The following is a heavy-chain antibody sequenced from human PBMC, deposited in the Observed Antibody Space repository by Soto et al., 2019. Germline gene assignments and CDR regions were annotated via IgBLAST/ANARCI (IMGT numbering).Heavy chain of an antibody. J-gene: IGHJ6*02. CDR2: ISAYNGNT. CDR1: GYTFTSYG. Sequence: ASVKVSCKASGYTFTSYGISWVRQAPGQGLEWMGWISAYNGNTNYAQKLQGRVTMTTDTSTSIAYMELRSLRSDDTAVYYCARQGYCSSTSCRGTYYYYGVDVWGQGTTVTVS. D-gene: IGHD2-2*01. CDR3: ARQGYCSSTSCRGTYYYYGVDV. V-gene: IGHV1-18*01.